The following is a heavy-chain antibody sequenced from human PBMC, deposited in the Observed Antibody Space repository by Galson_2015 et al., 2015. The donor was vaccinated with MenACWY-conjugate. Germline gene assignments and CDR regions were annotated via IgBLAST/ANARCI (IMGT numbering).Heavy chain of an antibody. CDR3: TRGNDGYGRCDP. J-gene: IGHJ5*02. V-gene: IGHV3-74*01. CDR2: ISPDGSVT. Sequence: SLRLSCAASGFTFNQYWMHWVRQAPGEGLVWVSRISPDGSVTNYADSVKGRSTLSRDNAKNTLYLQMNSLRGDDTAVYYCTRGNDGYGRCDPWGQGTLVTVSS. D-gene: IGHD5-24*01. CDR1: GFTFNQYW.